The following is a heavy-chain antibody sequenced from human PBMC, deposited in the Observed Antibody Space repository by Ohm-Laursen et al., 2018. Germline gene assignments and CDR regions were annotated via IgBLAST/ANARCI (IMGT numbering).Heavy chain of an antibody. CDR2: INPSGGST. D-gene: IGHD1-26*01. CDR1: GYTFTSYY. Sequence: ASVKVSCKASGYTFTSYYMHWVRQAPGQGLEWMGIINPSGGSTSYAQKFQGRVTMTRDTSTSTVYMELSSLRSEDTAVYYCASSEPCGERFDDWGQGTLVTVSS. V-gene: IGHV1-46*01. J-gene: IGHJ4*02. CDR3: ASSEPCGERFDD.